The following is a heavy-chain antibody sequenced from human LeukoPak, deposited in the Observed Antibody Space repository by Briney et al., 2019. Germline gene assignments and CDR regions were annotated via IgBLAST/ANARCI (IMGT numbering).Heavy chain of an antibody. Sequence: ASVKVSCKASGYTFTGYYMHWVRQAPGQGLEWMGWINPNSGGTNYAQKFQGRVTMTRDTSIGTAYMELSRLRSDDTAVYYCARAYCGGDCYYYYMDVWGKGTTVTVSS. V-gene: IGHV1-2*02. CDR3: ARAYCGGDCYYYYMDV. CDR2: INPNSGGT. D-gene: IGHD2-21*01. CDR1: GYTFTGYY. J-gene: IGHJ6*03.